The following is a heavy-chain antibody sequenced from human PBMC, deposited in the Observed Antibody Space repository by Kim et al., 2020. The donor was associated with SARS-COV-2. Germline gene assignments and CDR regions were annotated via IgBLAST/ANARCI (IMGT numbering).Heavy chain of an antibody. J-gene: IGHJ6*02. D-gene: IGHD3-10*01. Sequence: ASVKVSCKASGYTFTSYGISWVRQAPGQGLEWMGWISAYNGNTNYAQKLQGRVTMTTDTSTSTAYMGLRSLRSDDTAVYYCARDRDYGSGSHYDYYYYGMDVWGQGTTVTVSS. CDR3: ARDRDYGSGSHYDYYYYGMDV. CDR1: GYTFTSYG. CDR2: ISAYNGNT. V-gene: IGHV1-18*01.